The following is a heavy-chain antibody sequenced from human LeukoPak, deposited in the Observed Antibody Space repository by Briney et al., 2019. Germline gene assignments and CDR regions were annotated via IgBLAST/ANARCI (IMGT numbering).Heavy chain of an antibody. J-gene: IGHJ4*02. V-gene: IGHV3-7*01. CDR2: IKRDGSEK. CDR3: ARAVDILTGYYPLYFDY. Sequence: GGSLRLSCAASGFTFSSYWMSWVRQAPGKGLEWVANIKRDGSEKYYVDSVKGRFTISRDNAKNSLYLQMNSLRAEDTAVYYCARAVDILTGYYPLYFDYWGQGTLVTVSS. D-gene: IGHD3-9*01. CDR1: GFTFSSYW.